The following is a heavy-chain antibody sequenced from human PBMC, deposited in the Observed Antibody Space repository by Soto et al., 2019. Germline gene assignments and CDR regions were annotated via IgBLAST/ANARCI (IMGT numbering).Heavy chain of an antibody. J-gene: IGHJ1*01. D-gene: IGHD3-10*01. V-gene: IGHV4-31*03. CDR2: IHHSGST. Sequence: QVQLQESGPGLVKASQTLSLTCNVSGGSISSGGYYWTWIRQHPGKGLEWIGNIHHSGSTFYIPSLQSRVAISVDTSKNQFSLKLSSVTAADTAVYFCVRGVLSWGQGTLVTVSS. CDR1: GGSISSGGYY. CDR3: VRGVLS.